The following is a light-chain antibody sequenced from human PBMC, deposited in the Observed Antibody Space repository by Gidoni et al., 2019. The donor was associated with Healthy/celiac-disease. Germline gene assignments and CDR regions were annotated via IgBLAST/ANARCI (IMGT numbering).Light chain of an antibody. V-gene: IGLV2-11*01. CDR1: SSDVGGYNY. J-gene: IGLJ2*01. CDR2: DVS. CDR3: CSYAGSYVV. Sequence: QSALTQPRPVSGSPGQSATISCTGTSSDVGGYNYVSWYQQHPGKAPKLMIYDVSKRPSGVPDRFSGSKSGNTASLTISGLQAEDEADYYCCSYAGSYVVFGGGTKLTVL.